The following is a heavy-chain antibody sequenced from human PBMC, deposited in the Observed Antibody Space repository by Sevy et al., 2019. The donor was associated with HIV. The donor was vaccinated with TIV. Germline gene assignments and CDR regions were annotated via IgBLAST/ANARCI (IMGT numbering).Heavy chain of an antibody. J-gene: IGHJ6*02. Sequence: ASVKVSCKASGYSLNSYDINWVRQATGQGLEWMGWMNPDSGRRGYAPKFQGRVTMTTDTSKGTAYMELRGLRSDDSAVYYCARADLHSTTFFHYYGLDVRGQGTTVTVSS. V-gene: IGHV1-8*01. CDR1: GYSLNSYD. CDR3: ARADLHSTTFFHYYGLDV. D-gene: IGHD2-2*01. CDR2: MNPDSGRR.